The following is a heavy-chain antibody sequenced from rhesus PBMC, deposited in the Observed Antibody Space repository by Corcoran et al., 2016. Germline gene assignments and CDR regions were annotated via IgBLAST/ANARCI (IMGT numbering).Heavy chain of an antibody. CDR3: AREGSGSWNPYFDY. Sequence: EVQLVQSGAEVKKPGASVKISCKASGYTFTDYYLHLVRQTPVKGLKWMGRVDTEDGEPKHAQKFQDRLTITADTSTDIAYMELSSLRSEDTAVYYCAREGSGSWNPYFDYWGQGALVTVS. V-gene: IGHV1-111*02. CDR2: VDTEDGEP. J-gene: IGHJ4*01. D-gene: IGHD6-25*01. CDR1: GYTFTDYY.